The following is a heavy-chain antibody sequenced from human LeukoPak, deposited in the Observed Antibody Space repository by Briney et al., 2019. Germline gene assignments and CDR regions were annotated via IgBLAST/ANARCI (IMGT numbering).Heavy chain of an antibody. CDR3: ARGAWYSGYD. V-gene: IGHV4-34*01. CDR2: INHSGST. D-gene: IGHD5-12*01. CDR1: GASMSSNY. J-gene: IGHJ4*02. Sequence: PSETLSLTCNVSGASMSSNYWSWIRQPPGKGLEWIGEINHSGSTNYNPSLKSRVTISVDTSKNQFSLKLSSVTAADTAVYYCARGAWYSGYDWGQGTLVTVSS.